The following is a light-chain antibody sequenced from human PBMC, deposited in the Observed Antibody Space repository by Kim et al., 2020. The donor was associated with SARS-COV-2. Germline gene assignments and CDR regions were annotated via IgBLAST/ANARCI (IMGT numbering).Light chain of an antibody. J-gene: IGLJ2*01. Sequence: LRKTVRYQNQGTSLRRYSASWHRQKQGPDPVLVIYGKNNRPSGNPDRSSGSSSGKAASLTITGAQAEEEAEYYCNSRDSSGNHVVFGGGTQLTVL. V-gene: IGLV3-19*01. CDR3: NSRDSSGNHVV. CDR2: GKN. CDR1: SLRRYS.